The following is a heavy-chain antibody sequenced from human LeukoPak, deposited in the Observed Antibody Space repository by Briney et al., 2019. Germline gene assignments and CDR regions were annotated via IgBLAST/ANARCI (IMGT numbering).Heavy chain of an antibody. CDR2: IKQDGSEK. Sequence: GGSLRLSCVVSGFSFSDYWMHWVRKAPGKGLEWVANIKQDGSEKYYVASVKGRFTISRDNAKNSLYLQMNSLRAEDTAMYYCARGFLIYWGQGTLVTVSS. D-gene: IGHD3-3*01. CDR1: GFSFSDYW. J-gene: IGHJ4*02. V-gene: IGHV3-7*03. CDR3: ARGFLIY.